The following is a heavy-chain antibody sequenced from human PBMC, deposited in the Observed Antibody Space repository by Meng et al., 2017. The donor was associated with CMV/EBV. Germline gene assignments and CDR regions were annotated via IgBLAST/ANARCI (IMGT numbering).Heavy chain of an antibody. Sequence: TVSSYTISWVRQAPGQGLEWMGRIIPILGIANYAQKFQGRVTITADKSTSTAYMELSSLRSEDTAVYYCARDIDIVVVPAAIVGLDPWGQGTLVTVSS. D-gene: IGHD2-2*02. CDR2: IIPILGIA. J-gene: IGHJ5*02. CDR1: TVSSYT. CDR3: ARDIDIVVVPAAIVGLDP. V-gene: IGHV1-69*04.